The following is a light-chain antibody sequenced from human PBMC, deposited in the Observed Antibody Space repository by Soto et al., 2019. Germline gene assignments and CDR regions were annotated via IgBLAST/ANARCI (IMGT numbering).Light chain of an antibody. Sequence: DIQMTQSPSTLSGSVGDRVTLTCRASQTISSWLAWYQQKPGKAPKXLIYRASTIESGVPARFSGSGSGTEFTLTISSLQPDDFAVYYCQQYGGSPVTFGQGTQVEI. V-gene: IGKV1-5*03. J-gene: IGKJ5*01. CDR2: RAS. CDR3: QQYGGSPVT. CDR1: QTISSW.